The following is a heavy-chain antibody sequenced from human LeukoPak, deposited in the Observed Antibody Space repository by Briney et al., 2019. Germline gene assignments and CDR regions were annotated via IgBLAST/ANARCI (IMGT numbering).Heavy chain of an antibody. CDR2: IWFDGSNK. Sequence: GRSLRLSCAASGFTFSNCGMHWVRQAPGKGLEWVAVIWFDGSNKYYVDSVKGRFTISRDNSKNTLYLQMSSLRAEDTAVYYCAREWGRIAVAGGPGYWGQGALVTVSS. V-gene: IGHV3-33*01. CDR1: GFTFSNCG. J-gene: IGHJ4*02. CDR3: AREWGRIAVAGGPGY. D-gene: IGHD6-19*01.